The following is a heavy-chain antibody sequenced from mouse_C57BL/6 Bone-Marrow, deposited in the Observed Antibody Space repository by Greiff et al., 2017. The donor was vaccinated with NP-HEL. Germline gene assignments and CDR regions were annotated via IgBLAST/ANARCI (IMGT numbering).Heavy chain of an antibody. V-gene: IGHV1-81*01. J-gene: IGHJ2*01. Sequence: QVQLQQSGAELARPGASVKLSCKASGYTFTSYGISWVKQRTGPGLGWIGEIYPRSGNTYYNEKFKGKATLTADKSSSTAYMELRSLTSEDSAVYFCARFITTVVGDFDYWGQGTTLTVSS. D-gene: IGHD1-1*01. CDR1: GYTFTSYG. CDR3: ARFITTVVGDFDY. CDR2: IYPRSGNT.